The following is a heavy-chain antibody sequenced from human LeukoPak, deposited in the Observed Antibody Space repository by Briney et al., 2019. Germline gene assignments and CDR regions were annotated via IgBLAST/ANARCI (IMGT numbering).Heavy chain of an antibody. CDR2: IYTSGYT. CDR3: ARGIVVVPAAILGIGAFDI. CDR1: GGSYSGYY. D-gene: IGHD2-2*01. J-gene: IGHJ3*02. Sequence: SETLSLTCTVSGGSYSGYYWSWIRQPAGKGLEWIGRIYTSGYTNYNPSPKSRVTMSVDTSKNQFSLKLSSVTAADTAVYYCARGIVVVPAAILGIGAFDIWGQGTMVTVSS. V-gene: IGHV4-4*07.